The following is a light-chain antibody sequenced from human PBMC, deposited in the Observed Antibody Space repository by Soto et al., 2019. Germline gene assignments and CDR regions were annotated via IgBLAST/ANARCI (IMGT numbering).Light chain of an antibody. CDR3: QQYGSAPALT. CDR2: GAS. CDR1: QSLSSSY. Sequence: EIVLTQSPDTLSFSPGDRATLSCRASQSLSSSYLAWYQQKPGQAPRLLLYGASSRATGIPDRFSGSGSGTDFTLTISRLEPEDFAVYYCQQYGSAPALTFGGGTKVEIE. V-gene: IGKV3-20*01. J-gene: IGKJ4*01.